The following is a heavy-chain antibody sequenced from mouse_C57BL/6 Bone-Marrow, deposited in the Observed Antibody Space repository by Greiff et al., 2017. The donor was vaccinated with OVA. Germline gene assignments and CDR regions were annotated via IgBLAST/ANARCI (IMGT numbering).Heavy chain of an antibody. J-gene: IGHJ1*03. CDR1: GFTFSDYG. CDR3: ARNGYYFDV. CDR2: ISSGSSTI. V-gene: IGHV5-17*01. D-gene: IGHD2-2*01. Sequence: DVHLVESGGGLVKPGGSLKLSCAASGFTFSDYGMHWVRQAPEKGLEWVAYISSGSSTIYYADTVKGRFTISRDNAKNTLFLQMTSLRSEDTAMYYCARNGYYFDVWGTGTTVTVSS.